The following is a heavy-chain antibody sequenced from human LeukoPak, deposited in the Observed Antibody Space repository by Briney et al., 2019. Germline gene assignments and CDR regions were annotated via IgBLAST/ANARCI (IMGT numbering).Heavy chain of an antibody. CDR1: GYTFTSYY. V-gene: IGHV1-2*06. Sequence: ASVKVTCKASGYTFTSYYMHWVRQAPGQGLEWMGRINPNSGGTNYAQKFQGRVTMTRDTSISTAYMELSRLRSDDTAVYYCARGYCSGGSCLNYMDVWGKGTTVTVSS. CDR3: ARGYCSGGSCLNYMDV. D-gene: IGHD2-15*01. J-gene: IGHJ6*03. CDR2: INPNSGGT.